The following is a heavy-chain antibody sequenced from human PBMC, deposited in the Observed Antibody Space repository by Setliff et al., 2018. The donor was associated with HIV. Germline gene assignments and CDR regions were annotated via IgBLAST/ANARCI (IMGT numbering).Heavy chain of an antibody. CDR1: GGSFTTYY. J-gene: IGHJ2*01. D-gene: IGHD3-10*01. CDR3: ARSALWFGEADWYFDL. V-gene: IGHV4-34*01. Sequence: SETLSLTCGVYGGSFTTYYWTWIRQPPGKGLEWLGEINHSGSTNYNSSLKSRVTISVDTSMNQFSLKLSSVTAADTAVYYCARSALWFGEADWYFDLWGRGTLVTVSS. CDR2: INHSGST.